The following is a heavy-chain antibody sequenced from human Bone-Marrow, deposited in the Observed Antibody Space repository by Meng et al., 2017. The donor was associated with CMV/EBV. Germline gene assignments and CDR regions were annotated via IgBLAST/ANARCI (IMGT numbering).Heavy chain of an antibody. CDR2: IYYSGST. V-gene: IGHV4-61*01. J-gene: IGHJ5*02. D-gene: IGHD2-2*02. CDR3: ARHYCSSTSCYRNWFDP. Sequence: LRLSCTVSGGSVSSGSYYWSWIRQPPGKGLEWIGYIYYSGSTNYNPSLKSRVTISVDTSKNQFSLKLSSVTAADTAVYYCARHYCSSTSCYRNWFDPWGQGTLVTVSS. CDR1: GGSVSSGSYY.